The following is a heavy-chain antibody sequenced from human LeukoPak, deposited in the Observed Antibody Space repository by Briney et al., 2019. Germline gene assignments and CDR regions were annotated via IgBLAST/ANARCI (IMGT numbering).Heavy chain of an antibody. J-gene: IGHJ4*02. CDR1: GGAFSSYA. Sequence: SVKVSCKASGGAFSSYAISWVRQAPGQGLEWMGGIIPIFGTANYAQKFQGRVTITADESTSTAYMELNSLRSEDTAVYYCASPDSSGYHYSFDYWGQGTLVTVSS. CDR3: ASPDSSGYHYSFDY. V-gene: IGHV1-69*13. CDR2: IIPIFGTA. D-gene: IGHD3-22*01.